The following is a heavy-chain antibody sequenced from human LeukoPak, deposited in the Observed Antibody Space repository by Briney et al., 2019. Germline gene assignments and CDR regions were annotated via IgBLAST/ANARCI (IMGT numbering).Heavy chain of an antibody. Sequence: TSETLSLTCTVSGGSISSSSYYWGWIRQPPGKGLEWIGSIYYSGSTYYNPSLKSRVTISVDTSKNQFSLKLSSVTAADTAVYYCARDRHSGSYYVGGVGYFDYWGQGTLVTVSS. CDR2: IYYSGST. CDR1: GGSISSSSYY. V-gene: IGHV4-39*07. J-gene: IGHJ4*02. CDR3: ARDRHSGSYYVGGVGYFDY. D-gene: IGHD1-26*01.